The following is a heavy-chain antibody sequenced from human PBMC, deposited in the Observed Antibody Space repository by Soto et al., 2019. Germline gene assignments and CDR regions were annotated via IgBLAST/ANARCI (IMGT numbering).Heavy chain of an antibody. D-gene: IGHD5-12*01. J-gene: IGHJ6*02. CDR3: ARATRGYSGSKYGMDV. V-gene: IGHV1-69*13. CDR2: ILPIFGTA. CDR1: GGTFSSYA. Sequence: EASVKVSCKASGGTFSSYAISWVRQAPGQGLEWMGGILPIFGTANYAQKFQGRVTITADESTSTAYMELSSLRSEDTAVYYCARATRGYSGSKYGMDVWGQGTTVTVSS.